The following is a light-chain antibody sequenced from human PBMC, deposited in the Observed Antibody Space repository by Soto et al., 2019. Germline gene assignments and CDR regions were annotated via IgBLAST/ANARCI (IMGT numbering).Light chain of an antibody. CDR2: DAS. CDR3: QQRSNWPPIT. CDR1: QCVTTF. J-gene: IGKJ5*01. V-gene: IGKV3-11*01. Sequence: EIVLTQSPASLSLSPGERATLSCRASQCVTTFLVWYQQRPGQPPRLLIHDASHRAAGIATRFSGSGFGTGFTLTISRLDPEDAAVYYCQQRSNWPPITFGQGTRLEIK.